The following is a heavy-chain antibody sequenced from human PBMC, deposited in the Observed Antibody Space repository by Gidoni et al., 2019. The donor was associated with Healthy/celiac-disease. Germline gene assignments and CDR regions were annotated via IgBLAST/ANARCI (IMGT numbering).Heavy chain of an antibody. CDR2: IYYSGST. V-gene: IGHV4-39*01. D-gene: IGHD7-27*01. CDR3: GFFVPWGGYFDY. J-gene: IGHJ4*02. Sequence: QLQLQESGPGLVKPSETLSLTCTVSGCSISSSSYYWGWIRQPPGKGLEWIGSIYYSGSTYYNPSLKSRVTISVDTSKNQFSLKLSSVTAADTAVYYCGFFVPWGGYFDYWGQGTLVTVSS. CDR1: GCSISSSSYY.